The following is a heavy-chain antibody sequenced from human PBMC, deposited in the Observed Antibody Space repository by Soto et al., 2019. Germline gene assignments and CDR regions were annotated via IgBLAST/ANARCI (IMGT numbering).Heavy chain of an antibody. Sequence: QLQLQESGPGLVKPSETLSLTCTVSGGSIRSSSYYWGWIRQSPGRGLEWIGNIYYSGNTYYNSSLKSRVTISIDTSKNQFSLKLSSVTAADTAVYYCVTLPDWGSGSNWGQGTLVTVSS. V-gene: IGHV4-39*01. J-gene: IGHJ4*02. D-gene: IGHD3-10*01. CDR2: IYYSGNT. CDR1: GGSIRSSSYY. CDR3: VTLPDWGSGSN.